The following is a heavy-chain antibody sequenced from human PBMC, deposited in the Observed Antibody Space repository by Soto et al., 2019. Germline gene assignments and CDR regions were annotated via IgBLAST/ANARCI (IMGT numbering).Heavy chain of an antibody. J-gene: IGHJ4*02. D-gene: IGHD3-10*01. V-gene: IGHV4-34*01. CDR3: ARGVYGSGSYYNG. Sequence: QVQLQQWGAGLLKPSETLSLTCAVYGGSFSGYYWSWIRQPPGKGLEWIGEINHSGSTNYNPSHKSRVTISVDTSKNQFSLKLSSVTAADTAVYYCARGVYGSGSYYNGWGQGTLVTVSS. CDR2: INHSGST. CDR1: GGSFSGYY.